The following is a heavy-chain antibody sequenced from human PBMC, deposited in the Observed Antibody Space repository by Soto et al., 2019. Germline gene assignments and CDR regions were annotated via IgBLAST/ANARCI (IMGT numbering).Heavy chain of an antibody. J-gene: IGHJ5*02. CDR2: ISYDGSNK. CDR1: GFTFSSYA. Sequence: PGGSLRLSCAASGFTFSSYAMHWVRQAPGKGLEWVAVISYDGSNKYYADSVKGRFTISRDNSKNTLYLQMNSLRAEDTAVYYCASIGPIGWFDPWGQGTLVTVSS. D-gene: IGHD2-8*01. V-gene: IGHV3-30-3*01. CDR3: ASIGPIGWFDP.